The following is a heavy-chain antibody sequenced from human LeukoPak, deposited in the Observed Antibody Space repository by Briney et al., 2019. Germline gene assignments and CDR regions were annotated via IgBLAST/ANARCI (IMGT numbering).Heavy chain of an antibody. CDR1: GYTFTGYY. Sequence: ASVKVSCKASGYTFTGYYMHWVRQAPGQGLEWMGRINPNSGGTNYAQKFQGRVTITADESTSTAYMELSSLRSEDTAVYYCARGPPQYYFDYWGQGTLVTVSS. CDR2: INPNSGGT. V-gene: IGHV1-2*06. J-gene: IGHJ4*02. CDR3: ARGPPQYYFDY.